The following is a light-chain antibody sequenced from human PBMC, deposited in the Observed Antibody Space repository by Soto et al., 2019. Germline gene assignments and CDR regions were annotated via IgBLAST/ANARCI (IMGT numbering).Light chain of an antibody. CDR1: SSNIGNNY. V-gene: IGLV1-51*01. CDR2: DNN. CDR3: GTWDSSLSAYV. J-gene: IGLJ1*01. Sequence: QSVLTQPPSVSAAPGQKVTISCSGSSSNIGNNYVSWYQQLPGTAPKLLIYDNNKRPSGIPDRFSDSKSGTSATLAITGPQTGDEADYYCGTWDSSLSAYVFGTGTKVP.